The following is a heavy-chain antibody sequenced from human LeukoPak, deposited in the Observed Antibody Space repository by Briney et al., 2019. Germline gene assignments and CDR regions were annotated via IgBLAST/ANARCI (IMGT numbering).Heavy chain of an antibody. Sequence: SETLSLTCSVSGGSISTYYWTWIRQTPGQGLEWIGYSHYSGSTNYNPSLKSRVTISVDTSKNQFSLKLNTVTAADTAIYYCARAPRGESDAASGFYGMDVWGQGTTVAVSS. CDR1: GGSISTYY. CDR2: SHYSGST. V-gene: IGHV4-59*01. J-gene: IGHJ6*02. D-gene: IGHD3-22*01. CDR3: ARAPRGESDAASGFYGMDV.